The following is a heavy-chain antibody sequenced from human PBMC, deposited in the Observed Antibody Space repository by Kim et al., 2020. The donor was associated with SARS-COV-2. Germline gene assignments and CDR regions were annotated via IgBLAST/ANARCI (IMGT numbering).Heavy chain of an antibody. V-gene: IGHV5-51*01. CDR2: IYPGDSDT. Sequence: GESLKISCKGSGYSFTSYWIGWVRQMPGKGLEWMGIIYPGDSDTRYSPSFQGQVTISADKSISTAYLQWSSLKASGTAMYYCARLPIVGATDGDNGMDVWGQGTTVTVSS. CDR1: GYSFTSYW. J-gene: IGHJ6*02. CDR3: ARLPIVGATDGDNGMDV. D-gene: IGHD1-26*01.